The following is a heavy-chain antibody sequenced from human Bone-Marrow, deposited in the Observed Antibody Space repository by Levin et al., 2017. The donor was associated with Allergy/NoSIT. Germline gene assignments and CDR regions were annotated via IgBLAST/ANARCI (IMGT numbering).Heavy chain of an antibody. J-gene: IGHJ4*02. CDR1: GFTFSGSA. CDR3: ATKTYDYGRLDSHY. Sequence: GESLKISCAASGFTFSGSAMLWVRQASGKGLEWVGRIRSKANSYATAYGASVKGRFTITRDDSKNTAYLQMNSLKTEDTAVYYCATKTYDYGRLDSHYWGQGTLVTVSS. V-gene: IGHV3-73*01. CDR2: IRSKANSYAT. D-gene: IGHD4-17*01.